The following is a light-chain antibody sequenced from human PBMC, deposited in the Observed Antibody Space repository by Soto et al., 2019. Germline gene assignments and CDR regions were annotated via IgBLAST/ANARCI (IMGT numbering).Light chain of an antibody. CDR2: DAS. Sequence: EIVLTQSPATLSLSPGERATLSCRASQSVTTNLAWYQQKVVQAPRLLSYDASNRAAGIPVRFSGSGSGTDFTLSTSSLEPEDFAVYYCQERRNWPLSITFGQGTRLEIK. J-gene: IGKJ5*01. CDR3: QERRNWPLSIT. CDR1: QSVTTN. V-gene: IGKV3-11*01.